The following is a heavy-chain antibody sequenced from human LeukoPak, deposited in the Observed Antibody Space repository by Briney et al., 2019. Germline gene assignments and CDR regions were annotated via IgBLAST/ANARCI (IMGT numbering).Heavy chain of an antibody. CDR1: GYTFTGYY. Sequence: ASVKVSCKASGYTFTGYYIHWVRQAPGQGLEWMGGLNPDTGSTNYAQKFQARVVMTRDTSIKTAYMELRKLRYDDTAMYFCAREFFSGSGGLTCSAPGGREPLVT. CDR3: AREFFSGSGGLTCSAP. J-gene: IGHJ5*02. V-gene: IGHV1-2*02. D-gene: IGHD3-10*01. CDR2: LNPDTGST.